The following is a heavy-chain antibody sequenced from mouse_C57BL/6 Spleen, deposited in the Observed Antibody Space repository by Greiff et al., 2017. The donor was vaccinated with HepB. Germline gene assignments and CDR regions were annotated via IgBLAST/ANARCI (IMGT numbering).Heavy chain of an antibody. Sequence: VQLQQPGAELVMPGASVKLSCKASGYTFTSYWMHWVKQRPGQGLEWIGEIDPSDSYTNYNQKFKGKSTLTVDKSSSTAYMQLSSLTSEDSAVYYCAREGDYYGSSYVDYWGQGTTLTVSS. CDR1: GYTFTSYW. CDR3: AREGDYYGSSYVDY. J-gene: IGHJ2*01. V-gene: IGHV1-69*01. D-gene: IGHD1-1*01. CDR2: IDPSDSYT.